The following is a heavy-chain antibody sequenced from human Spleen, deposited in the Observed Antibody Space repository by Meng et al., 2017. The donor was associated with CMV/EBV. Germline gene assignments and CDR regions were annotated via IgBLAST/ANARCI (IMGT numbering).Heavy chain of an antibody. J-gene: IGHJ5*02. CDR3: AREYNPLIPIFGVGATETGPRYNWLDP. V-gene: IGHV4-34*01. D-gene: IGHD3-3*01. CDR2: INHSGSA. CDR1: GESLSGYY. Sequence: GSLRLSCVVYGESLSGYYWSWIRQPPGKGLEWIGEINHSGSANYNPSLKSRVAISVDTSQNQFSLELSSVTAADTAVYYCAREYNPLIPIFGVGATETGPRYNWLDPWGQGTLVTVSS.